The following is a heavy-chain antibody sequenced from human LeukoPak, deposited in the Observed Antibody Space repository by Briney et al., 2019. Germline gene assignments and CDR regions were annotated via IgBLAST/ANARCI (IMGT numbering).Heavy chain of an antibody. CDR1: GFSVSRNF. V-gene: IGHV3-66*01. Sequence: GGSLRLSCAASGFSVSRNFMTWVRRAPGKGLEWVSIMYGDGSTYNADSVKGRFTISRDTSNNTVFLQMNRLRVEDTAVYYCSKSFETSGYYGPDAFETWGQGTMVTVSS. D-gene: IGHD3-22*01. CDR2: MYGDGST. CDR3: SKSFETSGYYGPDAFET. J-gene: IGHJ3*02.